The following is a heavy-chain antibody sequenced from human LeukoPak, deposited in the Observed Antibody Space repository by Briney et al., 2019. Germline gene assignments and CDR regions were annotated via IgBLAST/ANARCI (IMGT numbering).Heavy chain of an antibody. J-gene: IGHJ6*02. Sequence: GGSLRFSCAASGFTFSSFWMSWVPQAQGKGLKGVANIHQEVSDKYYVDSVKGRFTISRDNAKNSLYLQMNSLRAEDTAVYYCAREPEIAAGDNFHFYGVDVWGQGTTVTVSS. CDR1: GFTFSSFW. V-gene: IGHV3-7*01. CDR3: AREPEIAAGDNFHFYGVDV. CDR2: IHQEVSDK. D-gene: IGHD6-13*01.